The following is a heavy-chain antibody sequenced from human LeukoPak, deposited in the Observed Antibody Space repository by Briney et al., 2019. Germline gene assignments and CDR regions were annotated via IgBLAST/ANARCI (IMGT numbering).Heavy chain of an antibody. CDR3: ARVVCVSMCGGYGGFYYYMDV. J-gene: IGHJ6*03. Sequence: GRSLRLSCAPYRLTFGDYDISSIRQAPGKWLEWVSYISSSGSTTYYADSVKGRFTISRDNAKNSLYRQENSFRVKETAVDYCARVVCVSMCGGYGGFYYYMDVWGKGTTVTVSS. CDR1: RLTFGDYD. D-gene: IGHD1-26*01. CDR2: ISSSGSTT. V-gene: IGHV3-11*01.